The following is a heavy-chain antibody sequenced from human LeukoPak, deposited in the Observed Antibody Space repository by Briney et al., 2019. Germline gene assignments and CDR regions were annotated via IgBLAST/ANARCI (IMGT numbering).Heavy chain of an antibody. CDR2: IYYSGST. J-gene: IGHJ4*02. D-gene: IGHD3-3*01. V-gene: IGHV4-59*08. CDR1: GGSISSYY. Sequence: SETLSLTCTVSGGSISSYYWSWIRQPPGKGLEWIGYIYYSGSTNYNPSLKSRVTISVDTSKNQFSLKLSSVTAADTAVYYCARHRYVEYYFDYWGQGTLVTVSS. CDR3: ARHRYVEYYFDY.